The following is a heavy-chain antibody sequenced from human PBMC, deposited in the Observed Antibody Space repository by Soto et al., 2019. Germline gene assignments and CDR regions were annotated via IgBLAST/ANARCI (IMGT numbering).Heavy chain of an antibody. J-gene: IGHJ6*03. CDR3: ARAYGSGSYYRRGGEYYIDV. D-gene: IGHD3-10*01. V-gene: IGHV3-66*01. CDR1: GFTVSSNY. Sequence: EVQLVESGGGLVQPGGSLRLSCAASGFTVSSNYMSWVRQAPGKGLEWVSVIYSGGSTYYADSVKGRFTIYRDNYKNTLYLQMNSLRDEDTAVYYCARAYGSGSYYRRGGEYYIDVWGKGTTVTVSS. CDR2: IYSGGST.